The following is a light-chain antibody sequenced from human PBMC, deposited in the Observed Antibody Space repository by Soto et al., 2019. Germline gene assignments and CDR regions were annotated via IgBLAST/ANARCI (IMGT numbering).Light chain of an antibody. V-gene: IGKV3-20*01. CDR3: QQYGTTPYT. J-gene: IGKJ5*01. CDR2: GPS. CDR1: QSVSNNF. Sequence: EIVLTQSPGTLSLSPGERATLSCRASQSVSNNFLAWYQHRPGQAPRLLIYGPSTRATGIPDRFSGSGSGTDFTLTISRLEPEDFAIYYCQQYGTTPYTFGQGTRLEIK.